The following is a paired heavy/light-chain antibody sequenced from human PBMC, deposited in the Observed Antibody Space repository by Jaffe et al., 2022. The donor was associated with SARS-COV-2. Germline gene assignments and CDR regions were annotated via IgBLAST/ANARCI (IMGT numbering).Light chain of an antibody. CDR3: SSYAGSYSWV. CDR1: SSDVGGYNF. V-gene: IGLV2-8*01. CDR2: EVY. J-gene: IGLJ3*02. Sequence: QSALTQPPSASGSPGQSVTISCTGTSSDVGGYNFVSWYQQHPGKAPQLMISEVYKRPSGVPDRFSGSKSGNTASLTVSGLQAEDEADYYCSSYAGSYSWVFGGGTKLTVL.
Heavy chain of an antibody. CDR2: IDRSGGM. CDR3: ARDYDYAFDI. V-gene: IGHV3-48*02. J-gene: IGHJ3*02. Sequence: EVQLVESGGGLVQPGGSLRLSCATSGFTFSDFTMNWVRQAPRKGLEWVSYIDRSGGMYFADSVKGRFTISRDNAKNSLYLQMNSLRDEDTAIYYCARDYDYAFDIWGQGTMVTVSS. D-gene: IGHD3-3*01. CDR1: GFTFSDFT.